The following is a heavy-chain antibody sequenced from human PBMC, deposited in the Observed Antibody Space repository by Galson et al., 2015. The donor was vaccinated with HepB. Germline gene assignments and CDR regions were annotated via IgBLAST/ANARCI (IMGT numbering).Heavy chain of an antibody. CDR1: EGTFSSYT. D-gene: IGHD5-18*01. V-gene: IGHV1-69*13. CDR2: IIPMFGRA. CDR3: AREGYAEKDMVTPSDY. J-gene: IGHJ4*02. Sequence: SVKVSCKASEGTFSSYTISWVRQAPGQGLEWMGGIIPMFGRANYAQKFQGRVTISADESTSTAYMELSGLRSEDTAVYYCAREGYAEKDMVTPSDYWGQGTLVTVSS.